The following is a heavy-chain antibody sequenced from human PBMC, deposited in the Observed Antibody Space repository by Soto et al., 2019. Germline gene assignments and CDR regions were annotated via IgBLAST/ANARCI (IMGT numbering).Heavy chain of an antibody. Sequence: QVQLQESGPGLVKPSQTLSLTCTVSGGSISSGGYYWSWIRQHPGKGLQWIGYIYYSGSTYYNPSLKSRVTISVDTSKNQFCLKLSPVTAADTAVYYCARGHSRGHYDYVWGSYRPDAFDIWGQGTMVTVSS. CDR1: GGSISSGGYY. J-gene: IGHJ3*02. CDR3: ARGHSRGHYDYVWGSYRPDAFDI. CDR2: IYYSGST. D-gene: IGHD3-16*02. V-gene: IGHV4-31*03.